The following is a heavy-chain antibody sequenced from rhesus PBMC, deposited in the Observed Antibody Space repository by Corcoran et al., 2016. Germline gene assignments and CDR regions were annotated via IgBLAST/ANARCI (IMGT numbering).Heavy chain of an antibody. D-gene: IGHD3-3*01. CDR3: ARGLWTGYYDYFDY. V-gene: IGHV4-173*01. CDR1: GGSISSNY. Sequence: QVQLQESGPGLVKPSETLSLTCTVSGGSISSNYWSWIRQPPGKGLEWVGRLSGRGGSTDSNPSLKSRVTISTDTSKNQFSLKLSSVTAADTAVYYCARGLWTGYYDYFDYWGQGVLVTVSS. J-gene: IGHJ4*01. CDR2: LSGRGGST.